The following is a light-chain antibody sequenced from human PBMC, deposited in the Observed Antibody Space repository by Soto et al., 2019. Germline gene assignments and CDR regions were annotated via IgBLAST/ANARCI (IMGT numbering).Light chain of an antibody. V-gene: IGLV1-40*01. CDR2: GNS. J-gene: IGLJ2*01. CDR3: QSYDSSRVVV. Sequence: QSVLTQPPSVSGAPGQRVTISCTGSSSNIGAGYDVHWYQQLPGTAPKLLIYGNSNRPSGVPDRFSGSKSGTSASLAITGLQAEDEADYYCQSYDSSRVVVFGGVTKLTVL. CDR1: SSNIGAGYD.